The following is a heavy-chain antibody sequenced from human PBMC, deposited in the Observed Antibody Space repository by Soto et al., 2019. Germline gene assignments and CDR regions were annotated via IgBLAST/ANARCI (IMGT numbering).Heavy chain of an antibody. D-gene: IGHD2-15*01. CDR1: GGSFISYA. Sequence: SVKVSCKASGGSFISYAIIWGRQAPGQGLEWMGGIIPIFGTANYAQKFQGRVTITADESTSTAYMELSSLRSEDTAVYYCARGTGYCSGGSCAAYGMDVWGQGTTVTVSS. V-gene: IGHV1-69*01. CDR3: ARGTGYCSGGSCAAYGMDV. CDR2: IIPIFGTA. J-gene: IGHJ6*02.